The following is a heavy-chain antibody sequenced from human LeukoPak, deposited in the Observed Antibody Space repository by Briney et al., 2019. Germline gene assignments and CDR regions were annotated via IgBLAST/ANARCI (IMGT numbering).Heavy chain of an antibody. CDR1: GFTFSSYG. CDR2: ISYDGSNK. D-gene: IGHD6-13*01. CDR3: AKDQQQLADY. Sequence: GRSLRLSCAASGFTFSSYGMHWVRQAPGKGLEWVAVISYDGSNKYYADSVKGRFTISRDNSKNTLYLQMNSLRAEDTAVYYCAKDQQQLADYWGQGTLVTVSS. V-gene: IGHV3-30*18. J-gene: IGHJ4*02.